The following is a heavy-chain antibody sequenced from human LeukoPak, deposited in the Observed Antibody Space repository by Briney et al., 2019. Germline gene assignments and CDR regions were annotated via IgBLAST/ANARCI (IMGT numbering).Heavy chain of an antibody. V-gene: IGHV3-9*01. CDR3: AKGNLAAAEHFDH. CDR2: ISWNSGSI. J-gene: IGHJ4*02. CDR1: GFTFDDYA. D-gene: IGHD6-13*01. Sequence: PGRSLRLSCAASGFTFDDYAMHWVRQAPGKGLEWVSGISWNSGSIGYADSVKGRFTISRDNAKNSLYLQMNSLRAEDTALYYCAKGNLAAAEHFDHWGQGTLVTVSS.